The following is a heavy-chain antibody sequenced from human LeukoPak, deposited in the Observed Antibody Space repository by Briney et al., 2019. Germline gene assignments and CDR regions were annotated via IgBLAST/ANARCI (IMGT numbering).Heavy chain of an antibody. V-gene: IGHV3-7*05. CDR2: MKQEGRET. D-gene: IGHD5-12*01. CDR3: AREGTYSGYDLTDS. J-gene: IGHJ4*02. CDR1: GFTFSNYW. Sequence: PGGSLRLSCVASGFTFSNYWMSWVRQAPGKGLEWVANMKQEGRETYYVDSVKGRFTNSRDNAKNSLYLQMNSLRAEDTAVYYCAREGTYSGYDLTDSWGQGTLVTVSS.